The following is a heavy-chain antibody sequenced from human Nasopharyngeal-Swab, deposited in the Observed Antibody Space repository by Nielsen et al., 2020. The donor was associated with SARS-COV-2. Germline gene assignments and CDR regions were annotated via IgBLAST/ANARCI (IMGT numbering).Heavy chain of an antibody. J-gene: IGHJ6*02. CDR1: CYTFTSYG. CDR2: ISAYNGNT. V-gene: IGHV1-18*01. Sequence: ASVQVSCKASCYTFTSYGISWVLQAPGQGLEWMEWISAYNGNTNYAQKLQGRVTMTTDTSTSTAYMELRSLRSDDTAVYYCARGPPVVAPRRELYYYGMDVWGQGTTVTVSS. CDR3: ARGPPVVAPRRELYYYGMDV. D-gene: IGHD3-22*01.